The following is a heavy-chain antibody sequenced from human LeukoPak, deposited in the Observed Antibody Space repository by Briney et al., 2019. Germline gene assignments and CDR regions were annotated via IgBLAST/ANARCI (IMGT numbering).Heavy chain of an antibody. CDR1: GYTFTRYT. CDR3: AREVVVAGFDY. CDR2: INTNTGNP. D-gene: IGHD6-19*01. Sequence: ASVKVSCKASGYTFTRYTMNWERQAPGQGLEWMGWINTNTGNPTYAQGFTGRFVFSLDTSVSTAYLQISSLKAEDTAVYYCAREVVVAGFDYWGQGTLVTVSS. V-gene: IGHV7-4-1*02. J-gene: IGHJ4*02.